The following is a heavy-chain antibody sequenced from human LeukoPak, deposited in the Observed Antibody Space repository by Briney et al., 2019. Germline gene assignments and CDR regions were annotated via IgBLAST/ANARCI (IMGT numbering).Heavy chain of an antibody. Sequence: GGSLRLSCAASGFTFSSYSMNWDRQAPGKGLEWVSYISSSSSTIYYADSVKGRFTISRDNAKNSLYLQMNSLRAEDTAAYYCARDSGDNWNPSPEIDYWGQGTLVTVSS. V-gene: IGHV3-48*01. CDR1: GFTFSSYS. CDR2: ISSSSSTI. D-gene: IGHD1-20*01. J-gene: IGHJ4*02. CDR3: ARDSGDNWNPSPEIDY.